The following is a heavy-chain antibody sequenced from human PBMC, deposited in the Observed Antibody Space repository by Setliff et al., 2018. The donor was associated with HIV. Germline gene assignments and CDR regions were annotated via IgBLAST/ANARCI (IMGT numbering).Heavy chain of an antibody. D-gene: IGHD2-2*01. J-gene: IGHJ4*02. CDR1: GGSINSTSYY. CDR2: IYHTGST. Sequence: SETLSLTCTVSGGSINSTSYYWGWIRQPPGNGLEWIGSIYHTGSTYYNPSLKSRVTISVDTSKNQFSLKLSSVTAADTAVYYCARDRMPMASWVPDKWGQGTLVTAPQ. V-gene: IGHV4-39*02. CDR3: ARDRMPMASWVPDK.